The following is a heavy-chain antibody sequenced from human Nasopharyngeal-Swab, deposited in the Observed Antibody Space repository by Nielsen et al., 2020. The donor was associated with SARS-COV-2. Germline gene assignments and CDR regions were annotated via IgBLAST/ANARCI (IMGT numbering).Heavy chain of an antibody. D-gene: IGHD1-1*01. Sequence: GESLQISCKASGYSFATYWITWVRQMSGKGLEWMGRIDPSDSYSMYSPSFQGHVTFSADKSTSTAFLEWSSLKASDTAMYYCVGHSSTGTYAFANWGQGTLVTVSS. CDR1: GYSFATYW. J-gene: IGHJ4*02. CDR3: VGHSSTGTYAFAN. CDR2: IDPSDSYS. V-gene: IGHV5-10-1*01.